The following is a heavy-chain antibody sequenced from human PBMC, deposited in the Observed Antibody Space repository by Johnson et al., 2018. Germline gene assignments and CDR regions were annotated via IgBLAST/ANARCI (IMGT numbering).Heavy chain of an antibody. CDR3: SRGRDYGDYVSAFDI. V-gene: IGHV4-4*02. D-gene: IGHD4-17*01. CDR2: IYHSGST. Sequence: VQLQESGPGLVKPSGTLSLTCAVSGGSISSGYWWSWVRQPPGKGLEWIGDIYHSGSTNYNPSLRSRVTISVDKSKCQFSLKLSSGPAADTAVYFCSRGRDYGDYVSAFDIWGQGTMVTVSS. CDR1: GGSISSGYW. J-gene: IGHJ3*02.